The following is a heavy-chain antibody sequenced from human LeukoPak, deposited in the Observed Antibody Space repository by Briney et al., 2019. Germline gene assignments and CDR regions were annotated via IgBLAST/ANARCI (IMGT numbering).Heavy chain of an antibody. J-gene: IGHJ4*02. CDR1: GASISRYY. Sequence: SETLSLTCTVSGASISRYYWSWIRQSPGKGLEWIGYIYNSETTNYNPSLKSRVAMSLYTSRSQFSLRLRSVTAADTALYFCAGGGYCSSSSCFAPLFDWWGRGTLSPSPQ. D-gene: IGHD2-2*01. V-gene: IGHV4-59*01. CDR2: IYNSETT. CDR3: AGGGYCSSSSCFAPLFDW.